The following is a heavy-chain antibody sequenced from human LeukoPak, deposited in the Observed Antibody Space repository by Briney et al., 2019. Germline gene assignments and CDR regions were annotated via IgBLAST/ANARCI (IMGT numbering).Heavy chain of an antibody. J-gene: IGHJ3*02. CDR2: IYSGGST. CDR3: AREKGPYYYDSSGYDAFDI. CDR1: GFTVSSNY. V-gene: IGHV3-66*01. D-gene: IGHD3-22*01. Sequence: PGGSLRLSCAASGFTVSSNYMSWVRQAPGKGLEWVSVIYSGGSTYYADSVKGRFTISRDNSKNTLYLQMNSLRAEDTAVYYCAREKGPYYYDSSGYDAFDIWGQGTMVTVSS.